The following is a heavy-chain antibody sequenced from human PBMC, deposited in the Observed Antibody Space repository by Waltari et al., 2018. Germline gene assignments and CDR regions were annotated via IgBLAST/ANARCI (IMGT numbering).Heavy chain of an antibody. D-gene: IGHD2-21*01. V-gene: IGHV3-23*04. J-gene: IGHJ1*01. CDR3: AKEENCGGDCYPGGFQH. CDR2: ISGSGGST. Sequence: EVQLVESGGGLVQPGGSLRLSCAASGFTFSSYAMSWVRQAPGKGLEWVSAISGSGGSTYYADSVKGRFTISRDNSKNTLYLQMNSLRAEDTAVYYCAKEENCGGDCYPGGFQHWGQGTLVTVSS. CDR1: GFTFSSYA.